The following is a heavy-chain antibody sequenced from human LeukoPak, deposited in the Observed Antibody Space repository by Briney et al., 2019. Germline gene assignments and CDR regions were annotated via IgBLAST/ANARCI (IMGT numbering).Heavy chain of an antibody. CDR1: GGSISSYY. Sequence: PSETLSLTCTVSGGSISSYYWSWIRQPAGKGLEWIGRIYTSGSTNYNPSLKSRVTMSVDTSKNQFSLKLSSVTAADTAVYYCARDVYGHSSRYGSVDYFDYWGQGTLVTVSS. J-gene: IGHJ4*02. CDR2: IYTSGST. D-gene: IGHD6-13*01. V-gene: IGHV4-4*07. CDR3: ARDVYGHSSRYGSVDYFDY.